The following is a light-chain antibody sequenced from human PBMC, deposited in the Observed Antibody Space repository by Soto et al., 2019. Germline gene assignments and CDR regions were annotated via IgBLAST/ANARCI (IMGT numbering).Light chain of an antibody. CDR1: SSDVGGYNY. V-gene: IGLV2-14*03. CDR2: EVS. J-gene: IGLJ3*02. CDR3: TSFTSSSTWV. Sequence: QSVLTQPASVSGSPGQSLTISCTGTSSDVGGYNYVSWFQQHPGKAPKLKIYEVSNRASGVSNRFSGSKSGYTASLTISELQAEDEADYYCTSFTSSSTWVFGGGTKLTVL.